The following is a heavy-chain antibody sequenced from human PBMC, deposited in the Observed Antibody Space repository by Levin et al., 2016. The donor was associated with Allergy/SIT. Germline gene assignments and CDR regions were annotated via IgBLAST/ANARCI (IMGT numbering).Heavy chain of an antibody. CDR1: GGSISSSSYY. J-gene: IGHJ6*02. CDR3: ARDGRSGWLQRPYYYYYGMDV. D-gene: IGHD5-24*01. Sequence: CTVSGGSISSSSYYWGWIRQPPGKGLEWIGSIYYSGSTYYNPSLKSRVTISVDTSKNQFSLKLSSVTAADTAVYYCARDGRSGWLQRPYYYYYGMDVWGQGTTVTVSS. CDR2: IYYSGST. V-gene: IGHV4-39*02.